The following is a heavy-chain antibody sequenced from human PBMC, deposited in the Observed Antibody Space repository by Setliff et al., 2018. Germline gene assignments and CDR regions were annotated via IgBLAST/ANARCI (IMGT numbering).Heavy chain of an antibody. Sequence: ASVKVSCKASGYTFTGYYMHWVRQAPGQGLEWMGWMNPNTGGTTYAQAFQARITMTRDTSISTAYMELSRLTSDDSAVYYCARAVSGYDYHYFDKWGEGTLVTVSS. D-gene: IGHD5-12*01. CDR2: MNPNTGGT. CDR1: GYTFTGYY. V-gene: IGHV1-2*02. J-gene: IGHJ4*02. CDR3: ARAVSGYDYHYFDK.